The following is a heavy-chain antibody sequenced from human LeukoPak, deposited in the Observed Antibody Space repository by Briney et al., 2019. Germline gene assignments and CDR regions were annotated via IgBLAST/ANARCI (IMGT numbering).Heavy chain of an antibody. D-gene: IGHD3-22*01. CDR1: GFTFSSFS. CDR2: ISGSSNTI. CDR3: VRDRGPYYFDSSGSYYFDL. Sequence: GGSLRLSCAASGFTFSSFSMNWVRQAPGKGLEWVSYISGSSNTIDYADSVKGRFTISRDNTKNSLYLQMDSLRAEDAAVYYCVRDRGPYYFDSSGSYYFDLWGQGTVVTVSS. V-gene: IGHV3-48*04. J-gene: IGHJ4*02.